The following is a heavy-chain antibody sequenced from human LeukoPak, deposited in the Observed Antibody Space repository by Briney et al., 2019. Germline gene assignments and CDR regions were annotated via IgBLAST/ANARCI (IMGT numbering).Heavy chain of an antibody. V-gene: IGHV4-34*01. Sequence: PSETLSLTCAVYGGSLSGYYWSWIRQPPGKGLEWIGSIYYSGSTYYNPSLKSRVTISVDTSKNQFSLKLSSVTAADTAVYNCATFTRGYSSNYFDYWGQGTLVTVSS. D-gene: IGHD5-18*01. CDR3: ATFTRGYSSNYFDY. CDR1: GGSLSGYY. J-gene: IGHJ4*02. CDR2: IYYSGST.